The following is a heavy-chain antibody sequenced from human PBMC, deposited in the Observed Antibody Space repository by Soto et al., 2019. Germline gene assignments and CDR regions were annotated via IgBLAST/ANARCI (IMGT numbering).Heavy chain of an antibody. CDR3: ARDPERRPHLEWLFGAYFDY. J-gene: IGHJ4*02. Sequence: PGGSLRLSCAASGFTFSSYWMHWVRQAPGKGLVWVSRINSDGSSTSYADSVKGRFTISRDNAKNTLYLQMNSLRAEDTAVYYCARDPERRPHLEWLFGAYFDYWGQGTLVTVSS. V-gene: IGHV3-74*01. CDR2: INSDGSST. D-gene: IGHD3-3*01. CDR1: GFTFSSYW.